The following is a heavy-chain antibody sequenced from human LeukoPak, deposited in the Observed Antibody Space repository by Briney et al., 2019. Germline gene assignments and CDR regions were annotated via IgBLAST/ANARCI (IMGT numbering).Heavy chain of an antibody. V-gene: IGHV3-23*01. D-gene: IGHD2-8*01. CDR2: INVGGDGR. CDR1: GFTFSSYD. Sequence: PGGSLRLSCAASGFTFSSYDMSWVRQAPGKGLEWVSGINVGGDGRYYADSVMGRFTISRDNSKNTLYLQMVSLRVEDTAVYYCAKDAAVFTMGGQGTMVTVSS. J-gene: IGHJ3*01. CDR3: AKDAAVFTM.